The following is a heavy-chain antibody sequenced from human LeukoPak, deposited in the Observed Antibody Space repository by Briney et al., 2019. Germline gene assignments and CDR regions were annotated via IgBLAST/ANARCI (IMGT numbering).Heavy chain of an antibody. CDR3: AREHVIRYYMDV. Sequence: PSETLSLTCTVSGGSISSYYWSWIRQPAGEGLEWIGRIYISGSTNYNPSLKSRVTMSVDTSKNQFSLKLSSVTAADTAVYYCAREHVIRYYMDVWGKGTTVTVSS. V-gene: IGHV4-4*07. J-gene: IGHJ6*03. D-gene: IGHD3-16*02. CDR2: IYISGST. CDR1: GGSISSYY.